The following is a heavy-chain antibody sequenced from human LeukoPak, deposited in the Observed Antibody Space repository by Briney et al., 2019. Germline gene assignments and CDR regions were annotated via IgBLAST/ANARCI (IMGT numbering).Heavy chain of an antibody. D-gene: IGHD6-19*01. V-gene: IGHV4-59*01. Sequence: SETLSLTCTVSGGSISSYYWSWIWQPPGKGLEWIGYIYYSGSTNYNPSLKSRVTISVDTSKNQFSLKLSSVTAADTAVYYCARGDVYSSGWPFFDYWGQGTLVTVSS. J-gene: IGHJ4*02. CDR1: GGSISSYY. CDR3: ARGDVYSSGWPFFDY. CDR2: IYYSGST.